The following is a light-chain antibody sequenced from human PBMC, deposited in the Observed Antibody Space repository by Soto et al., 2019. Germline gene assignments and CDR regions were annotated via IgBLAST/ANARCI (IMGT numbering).Light chain of an antibody. CDR2: GAS. V-gene: IGKV3-20*01. CDR1: QSISSSY. J-gene: IGKJ4*01. CDR3: QLYVNSFT. Sequence: DIVLTQSPGTLSLSPGERGTLSCRASQSISSSYLAWYQQKPGQTPRLLIYGASTRATGIPDRFSGSGSGTDFTLTISRLEPEDFAVYYCQLYVNSFTFGGGTKVQIK.